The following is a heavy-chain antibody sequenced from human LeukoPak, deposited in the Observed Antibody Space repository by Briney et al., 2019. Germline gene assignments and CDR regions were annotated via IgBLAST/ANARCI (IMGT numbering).Heavy chain of an antibody. Sequence: PSETLSLSCTVSGGSTNTYYWSWVRQPPGKGLGWSGYIFYSGSTNYNPSLESRVTISVDTSKNQFSRKLSSVTAAGTAVYYCARGNRGRYYAMDVWGQGTTVTVSS. CDR1: GGSTNTYY. J-gene: IGHJ6*02. CDR3: ARGNRGRYYAMDV. D-gene: IGHD1-26*01. V-gene: IGHV4-59*01. CDR2: IFYSGST.